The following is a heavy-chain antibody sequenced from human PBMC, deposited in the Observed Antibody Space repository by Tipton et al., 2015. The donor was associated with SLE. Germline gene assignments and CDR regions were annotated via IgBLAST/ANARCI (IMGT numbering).Heavy chain of an antibody. J-gene: IGHJ4*02. V-gene: IGHV4-39*07. CDR3: ARGRYYFDY. Sequence: TLSLTCTVSGGSISSSSYYWGWIRQPPGKGLEWIGSIYYSGSTYYNPSLKSRVTMSVDTSKNQFSLKLSSVTAADTAVYYCARGRYYFDYWGQGTLVTVSS. CDR2: IYYSGST. CDR1: GGSISSSSYY.